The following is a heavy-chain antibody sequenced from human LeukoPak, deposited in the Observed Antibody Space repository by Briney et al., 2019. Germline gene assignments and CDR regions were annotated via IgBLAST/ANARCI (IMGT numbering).Heavy chain of an antibody. J-gene: IGHJ4*02. CDR1: GYSFTSYW. V-gene: IGHV5-51*01. D-gene: IGHD3-22*01. CDR2: IYPGDSDT. Sequence: GESLKISCKGSGYSFTSYWIGWVRQMPGKGLEWMGIIYPGDSDTRYSPSFQGQVTISADKSISTAYLQWSSLKASDTAMYYCARPKKGYYDSSGPFDYWGQGTLVTVSS. CDR3: ARPKKGYYDSSGPFDY.